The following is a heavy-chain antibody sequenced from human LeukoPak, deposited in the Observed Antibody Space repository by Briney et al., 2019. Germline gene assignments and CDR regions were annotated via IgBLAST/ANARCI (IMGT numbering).Heavy chain of an antibody. D-gene: IGHD3-3*01. Sequence: ASVKVSCKASGGTFSSYAISWVRQAPGQGLEWMGGIIPIFGTANYAQKFQGRVTITTDESTSTAYMELSSLRSEDTAVYYCARAASTIFGVVTTDRYYYYYYMDVWGKGTTVTVSS. J-gene: IGHJ6*03. CDR3: ARAASTIFGVVTTDRYYYYYYMDV. V-gene: IGHV1-69*05. CDR2: IIPIFGTA. CDR1: GGTFSSYA.